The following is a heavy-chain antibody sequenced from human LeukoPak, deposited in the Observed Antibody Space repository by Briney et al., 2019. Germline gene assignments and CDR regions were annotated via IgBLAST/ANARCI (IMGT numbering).Heavy chain of an antibody. Sequence: SETLSLTCTVSGGSISTSNYYWSWIRQPPGKGLEWIGEINHSGSTNYNPSLKSRVTISVDTSKNQFSLKLSSVTAADTAVYYCARQGQLADFDYWGQGTLVTVSS. D-gene: IGHD6-13*01. CDR2: INHSGST. CDR1: GGSISTSNYY. J-gene: IGHJ4*02. CDR3: ARQGQLADFDY. V-gene: IGHV4-39*01.